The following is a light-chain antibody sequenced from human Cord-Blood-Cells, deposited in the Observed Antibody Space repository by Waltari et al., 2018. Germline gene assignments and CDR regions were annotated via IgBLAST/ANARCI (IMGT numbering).Light chain of an antibody. J-gene: IGKJ3*01. V-gene: IGKV1-39*01. Sequence: DIQMTQSPSSLSASVGYRVTITCRASQSISSYLNWYQQKPGKVPKLLIYAASSLQSGVPSRFSGSGSGTDFTLTISSLQPEDFATYYCQQSYSTPFTFGPGTKVVIK. CDR3: QQSYSTPFT. CDR2: AAS. CDR1: QSISSY.